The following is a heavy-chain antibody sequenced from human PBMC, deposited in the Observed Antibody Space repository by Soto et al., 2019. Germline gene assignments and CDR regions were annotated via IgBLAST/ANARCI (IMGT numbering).Heavy chain of an antibody. CDR1: GFTFDDYA. V-gene: IGHV3-9*01. J-gene: IGHJ4*02. CDR3: AIDKRLKQLLAYFDY. CDR2: ISWNSGSI. D-gene: IGHD2-2*01. Sequence: GGSLRLSCAASGFTFDDYAMHWVRQAPGKGLECVSGISWNSGSIGYADSVKGRFTISRDNAKNSLYLQMNSLRAEDSSLYDCAIDKRLKQLLAYFDYWGRGTLVTVS.